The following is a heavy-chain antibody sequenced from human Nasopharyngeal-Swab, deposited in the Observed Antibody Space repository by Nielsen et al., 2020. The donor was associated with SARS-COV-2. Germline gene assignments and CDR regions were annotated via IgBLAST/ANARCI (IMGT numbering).Heavy chain of an antibody. J-gene: IGHJ4*02. V-gene: IGHV3-21*01. CDR1: GFTFSSYS. Sequence: GSSLKISCASSGFTFSSYSMNWVRQAPGKGLEWVSSISSSRRSIYYADSVKGRFTISRDNAKNSLYLQMNSLRAEDTAVYYCARASEITIFGVVQHWDYWGQGTLVTVSS. CDR3: ARASEITIFGVVQHWDY. D-gene: IGHD3-3*01. CDR2: ISSSRRSI.